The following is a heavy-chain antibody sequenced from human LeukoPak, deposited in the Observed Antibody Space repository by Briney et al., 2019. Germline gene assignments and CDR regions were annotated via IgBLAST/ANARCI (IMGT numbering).Heavy chain of an antibody. J-gene: IGHJ4*02. V-gene: IGHV4-39*01. CDR2: IYYSGST. CDR3: ARLVAGSVSDY. D-gene: IGHD6-19*01. CDR1: GGSLSSSSYY. Sequence: SETLSLTCTVSGGSLSSSSYYWGWIRQPPGKGLEWIGSIYYSGSTYYNPSLKSRVTISVDTSKNQFSLKLSSVTAADTAVYYCARLVAGSVSDYWGQGTLVTVSS.